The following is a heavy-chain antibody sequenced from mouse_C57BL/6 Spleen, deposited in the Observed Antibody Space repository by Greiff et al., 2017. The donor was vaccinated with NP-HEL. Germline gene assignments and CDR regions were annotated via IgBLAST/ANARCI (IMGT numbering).Heavy chain of an antibody. CDR1: GFTFSDYG. J-gene: IGHJ4*01. CDR2: ISSGSSTI. Sequence: EVKLMESGGGLVKPGGSLKLSCAASGFTFSDYGMHWVRQAPEKGLEWVAYISSGSSTIYYADTVKGRFTISRDNAKNTLFLQMTSLRSEDTAMYYCARTPFYYAMDDWGKGTSVTGSS. V-gene: IGHV5-17*01. CDR3: ARTPFYYAMDD.